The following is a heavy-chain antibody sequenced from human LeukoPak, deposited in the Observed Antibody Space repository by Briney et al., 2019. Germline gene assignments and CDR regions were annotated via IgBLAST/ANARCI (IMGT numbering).Heavy chain of an antibody. Sequence: SETLSLTCTVSGYSISTGYYWDWIRQPPGKGLEWIGTFYHSGSTNYNPSLKSRVTISVDTSKNQFSLKLSSVTAADTAVYCCARHYYGSGSYLLLDYWGQGTLVTVSS. J-gene: IGHJ4*02. CDR2: FYHSGST. CDR1: GYSISTGYY. CDR3: ARHYYGSGSYLLLDY. D-gene: IGHD3-10*01. V-gene: IGHV4-38-2*02.